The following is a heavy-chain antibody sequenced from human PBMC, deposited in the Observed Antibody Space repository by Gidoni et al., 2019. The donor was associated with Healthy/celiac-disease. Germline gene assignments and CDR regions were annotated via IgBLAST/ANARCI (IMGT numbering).Heavy chain of an antibody. V-gene: IGHV4-31*03. CDR3: ARAKVDTAMVGGFDY. CDR1: GGSTSSGGYS. CDR2: IYYSGST. Sequence: QVQLQESGPGLVKPSQTLSLTCTVSGGSTSSGGYSWSWIRQHPGKGLEWIGYIYYSGSTYYNPSLKSRVTISVDTSKNQFSLKLSSVTAADTAVYYCARAKVDTAMVGGFDYWGQGTLVTVSS. J-gene: IGHJ4*02. D-gene: IGHD5-18*01.